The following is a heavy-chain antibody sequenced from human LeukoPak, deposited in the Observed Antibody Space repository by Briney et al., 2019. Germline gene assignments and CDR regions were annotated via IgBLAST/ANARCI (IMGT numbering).Heavy chain of an antibody. V-gene: IGHV3-23*01. D-gene: IGHD6-19*01. Sequence: PGGSLRLSCAASGFTFSSYAMSWVRQAPARGLEWVSSLRGDGDTFYADFVKGRFTLSRDESRNTVYLQLNNLRVEDTAVYYCAKANWVSNADAVLWGQGTLVTVSS. CDR3: AKANWVSNADAVL. CDR2: LRGDGDT. CDR1: GFTFSSYA. J-gene: IGHJ4*02.